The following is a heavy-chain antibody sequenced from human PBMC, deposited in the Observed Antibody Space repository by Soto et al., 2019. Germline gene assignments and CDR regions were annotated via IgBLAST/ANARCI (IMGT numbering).Heavy chain of an antibody. V-gene: IGHV3-23*01. CDR1: GFTFSIYA. D-gene: IGHD5-18*01. CDR2: ISGSGGST. J-gene: IGHJ4*01. CDR3: AKDGLGAYSYGSYYFDY. Sequence: GGSLRLSCAASGFTFSIYAMSWVRQAPGKGLEWVSGISGSGGSTYYADSVKGRFTISRDNSKNTLYLQMNSLRAEDTAVYYCAKDGLGAYSYGSYYFDYWGQGTLVTVSS.